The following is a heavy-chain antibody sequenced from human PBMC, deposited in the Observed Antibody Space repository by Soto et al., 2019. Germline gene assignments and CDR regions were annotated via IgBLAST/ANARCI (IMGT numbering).Heavy chain of an antibody. CDR1: GFTFSSYA. Sequence: PGGSLRLSCAASGFTFSSYAMSWVRQAPGKGLEWVSVISGSDDSTYYADSVKGRFTISRDNSKNTLYLQMNSLRAEDTAVYYCARKSYDSSGSYNEGAFDIWGQGTMVTVSS. D-gene: IGHD3-22*01. V-gene: IGHV3-23*01. J-gene: IGHJ3*02. CDR2: ISGSDDST. CDR3: ARKSYDSSGSYNEGAFDI.